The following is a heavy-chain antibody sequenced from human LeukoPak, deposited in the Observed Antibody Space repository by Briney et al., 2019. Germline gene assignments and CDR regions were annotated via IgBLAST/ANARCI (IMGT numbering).Heavy chain of an antibody. CDR3: ARAPRLLDS. CDR2: IYNDIT. Sequence: SETLPLTRIVSRASNLTYYWTWLGQPPGRELEFIAYIYNDITNYNPSLKSRATISIDAFKSQGSLRLSSVTAADTAVYYCARAPRLLDSWGQGILVTASS. V-gene: IGHV4-4*09. D-gene: IGHD1-1*01. J-gene: IGHJ4*02. CDR1: RASNLTYY.